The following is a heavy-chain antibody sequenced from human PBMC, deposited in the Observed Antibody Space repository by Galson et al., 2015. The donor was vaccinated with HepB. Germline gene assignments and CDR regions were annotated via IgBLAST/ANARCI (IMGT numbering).Heavy chain of an antibody. Sequence: SVKVSCKVSGYTLSELSMHWVRQSPGKGLEWMGGFDREDGEIIFAQKFVGRVTVTEDTFRDTAYTEMSNLRSEDTAVYYCATARKFYGDFEYFQFWGQGTLVTVSS. CDR2: FDREDGEI. D-gene: IGHD4-17*01. CDR1: GYTLSELS. CDR3: ATARKFYGDFEYFQF. J-gene: IGHJ1*01. V-gene: IGHV1-24*01.